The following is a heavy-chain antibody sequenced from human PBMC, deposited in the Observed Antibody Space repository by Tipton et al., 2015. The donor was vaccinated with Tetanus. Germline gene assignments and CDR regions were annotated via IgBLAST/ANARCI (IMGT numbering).Heavy chain of an antibody. J-gene: IGHJ5*02. Sequence: TLSLTCTVSGGSISSYYWSWIRQPPGKGLEWIGYIYYSGSTNYNPSLKSRVTISVDTSKNQFSLKLSSVTAADTAVYYCAGDHYYVSSSWFDPWGQGTLVTVSS. D-gene: IGHD3-22*01. CDR3: AGDHYYVSSSWFDP. CDR2: IYYSGST. CDR1: GGSISSYY. V-gene: IGHV4-59*01.